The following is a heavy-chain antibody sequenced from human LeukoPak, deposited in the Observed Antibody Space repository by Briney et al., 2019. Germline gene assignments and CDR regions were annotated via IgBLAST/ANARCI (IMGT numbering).Heavy chain of an antibody. V-gene: IGHV3-7*01. CDR2: IRQDGSET. CDR1: GFTFSAYW. Sequence: PGGSLRLSCAASGFTFSAYWMSWVRQAPEKGLEWVANIRQDGSETYYADSAKGRFAISRDNAKNSLYLQLNSLTAEDTAVYYCARVAVIYQYYMNVWGRGTTVTVSS. D-gene: IGHD2-2*01. CDR3: ARVAVIYQYYMNV. J-gene: IGHJ6*03.